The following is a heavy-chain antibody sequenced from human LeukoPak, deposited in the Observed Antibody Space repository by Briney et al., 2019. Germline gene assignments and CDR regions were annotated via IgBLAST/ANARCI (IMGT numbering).Heavy chain of an antibody. V-gene: IGHV3-74*01. Sequence: GGSLRLSCAASGFTFSSYWMHWVRQAPGKGLVWVSRINSDGSSTSYADSVKGRFTISRDNAKNTLYLQMNSLRAEDTAVYYCARVFPFYGTHDGMDVWGQGTTVTVSS. J-gene: IGHJ6*02. CDR3: ARVFPFYGTHDGMDV. CDR1: GFTFSSYW. CDR2: INSDGSST. D-gene: IGHD3-10*01.